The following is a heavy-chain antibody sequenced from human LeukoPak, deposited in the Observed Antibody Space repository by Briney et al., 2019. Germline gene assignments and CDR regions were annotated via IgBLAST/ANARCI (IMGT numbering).Heavy chain of an antibody. CDR3: ARGPIVADTGYFDA. V-gene: IGHV4-34*01. CDR1: GGSFSGYH. CDR2: INPGGSA. Sequence: SETLPLTCAVHGGSFSGYHWSWIRQPPGKGLEWIGEINPGGSANHNPSLEGRVTISLDTSENQFSLNLNSVTAADTAVYFCARGPIVADTGYFDAWGQGALVTVSS. J-gene: IGHJ4*02. D-gene: IGHD5-12*01.